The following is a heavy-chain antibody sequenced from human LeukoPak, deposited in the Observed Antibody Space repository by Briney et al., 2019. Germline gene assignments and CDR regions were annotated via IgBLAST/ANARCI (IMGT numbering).Heavy chain of an antibody. D-gene: IGHD3-22*01. CDR2: ISGSGGST. V-gene: IGHV3-23*01. CDR1: GFTFSSYG. J-gene: IGHJ3*02. Sequence: GGSLRLSCAASGFTFSSYGMHWVGQAPGKGLEWVSAISGSGGSTYYADSVKGRFTISRDNSKNTLYLQMNSLRAEDTAVYFCAKDLRDSRGLGSFDIWGQGTLVTVSS. CDR3: AKDLRDSRGLGSFDI.